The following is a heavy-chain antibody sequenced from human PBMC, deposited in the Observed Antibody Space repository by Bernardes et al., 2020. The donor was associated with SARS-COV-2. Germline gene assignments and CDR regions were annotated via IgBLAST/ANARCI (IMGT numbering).Heavy chain of an antibody. V-gene: IGHV3-66*01. CDR3: ARDPGITIFGVVIGASGMDV. Sequence: GGSLRLSCAASGFTFSNAWMSWVRQAPGKGLEWVSDISGPGRTYYADSVKGRFTISRDNSKNTLYLQMNSLRAEDTAVYYCARDPGITIFGVVIGASGMDVWGQGTTVTVSS. J-gene: IGHJ6*02. D-gene: IGHD3-3*01. CDR1: GFTFSNAW. CDR2: ISGPGRT.